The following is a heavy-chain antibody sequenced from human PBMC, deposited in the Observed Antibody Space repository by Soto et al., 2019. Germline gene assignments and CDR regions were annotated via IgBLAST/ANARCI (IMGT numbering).Heavy chain of an antibody. D-gene: IGHD4-17*01. Sequence: EVQLVESGGGLVKPGGSLRLSCAASGFTFSAYTMNWVLQAPGKGLEWVSSLDPSSTYIYYADSVKGRFTLSRDNAKNSLFLRLNRPRADDPALYYCVKGSYGDSDSWGQGTLVNVSS. CDR2: LDPSSTYI. J-gene: IGHJ5*01. V-gene: IGHV3-21*02. CDR3: VKGSYGDSDS. CDR1: GFTFSAYT.